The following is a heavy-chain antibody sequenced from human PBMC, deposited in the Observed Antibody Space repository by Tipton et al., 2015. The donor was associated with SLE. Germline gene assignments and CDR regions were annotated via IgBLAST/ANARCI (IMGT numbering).Heavy chain of an antibody. CDR2: IYYSGST. V-gene: IGHV4-59*08. D-gene: IGHD3-9*01. CDR3: ARYLGDILTGYYNDYYYYYMDV. CDR1: GGSISSHY. J-gene: IGHJ6*03. Sequence: TLSLTCTVSGGSISSHYWSWIRQPPGKGLEWIGYIYYSGSTNYNPSLKSRVTISVDTSKNQFSLKLSSVTAADTAVYYCARYLGDILTGYYNDYYYYYMDVWGKGTTVTVSS.